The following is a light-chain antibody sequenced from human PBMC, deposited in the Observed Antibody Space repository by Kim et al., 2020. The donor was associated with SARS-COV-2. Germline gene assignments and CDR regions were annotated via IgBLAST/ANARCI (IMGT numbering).Light chain of an antibody. Sequence: DTVLTQSPGTLSLSPGERATLSCRASQTVSSNSLAWYQQKPGQAPRLLIYGASTRATGIPDRFSGSGSGTDFTLTISRLEPEDFAVYYCQQYGNSPTWTFGQGTKVDIK. CDR1: QTVSSNS. V-gene: IGKV3-20*01. CDR3: QQYGNSPTWT. J-gene: IGKJ1*01. CDR2: GAS.